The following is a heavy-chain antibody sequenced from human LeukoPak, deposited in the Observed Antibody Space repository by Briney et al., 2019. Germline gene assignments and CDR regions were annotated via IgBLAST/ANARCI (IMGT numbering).Heavy chain of an antibody. V-gene: IGHV3-30*04. CDR2: ISFDGRSK. CDR1: GFTFSTYA. CDR3: AIVGTVTTNYYYPMDV. Sequence: GSLRLSCAAPGFTFSTYAMHWVRQAPGKGLEWVALISFDGRSKFYADSVKGRFTVSRDNSRNTLYLQMNSLRPEDTAVYYCAIVGTVTTNYYYPMDVWGQGTTVTVSS. D-gene: IGHD1-1*01. J-gene: IGHJ6*02.